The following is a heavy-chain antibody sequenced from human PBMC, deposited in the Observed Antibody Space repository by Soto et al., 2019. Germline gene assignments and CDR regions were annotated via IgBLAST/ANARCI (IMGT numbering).Heavy chain of an antibody. CDR3: ARIRTDSSSWLNGWFDP. D-gene: IGHD3-22*01. CDR2: INPNNGGT. Sequence: RASVKVSCKASGYTFTGYYIHWVRQAPGQGLEWMGWINPNNGGTKFAQRLQGRVTMTRDTSISTAYMHLSSLRSDDTAVYYCARIRTDSSSWLNGWFDPWGQGTLVTVSS. CDR1: GYTFTGYY. J-gene: IGHJ5*02. V-gene: IGHV1-2*02.